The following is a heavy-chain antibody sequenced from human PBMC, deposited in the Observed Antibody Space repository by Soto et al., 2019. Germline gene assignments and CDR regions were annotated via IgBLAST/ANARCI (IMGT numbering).Heavy chain of an antibody. CDR3: ASSAYDGSGKYAFDI. CDR1: GGTFSSYA. CDR2: IIPIFGTA. D-gene: IGHD3-22*01. V-gene: IGHV1-69*13. Sequence: ASVKVSCKASGGTFSSYAISWVRQAPGQGLEWMGGIIPIFGTANYAQKFQGRVTITADESTSTAYMELSSLRSEDTAVYYCASSAYDGSGKYAFDIWGQGTMVTVSS. J-gene: IGHJ3*02.